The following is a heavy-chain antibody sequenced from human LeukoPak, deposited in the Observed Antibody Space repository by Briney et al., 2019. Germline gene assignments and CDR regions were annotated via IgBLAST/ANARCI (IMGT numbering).Heavy chain of an antibody. CDR3: AKDKGNYYDSSGYRSFDP. V-gene: IGHV3-30*02. Sequence: PGGSLRLSCAASGFTFSSYGMHWVRQAPGKGLEWVAFIRYDGSNKYYADSVKGRFTISRDNSKNTLYLQMNSLRAEDTAVYYCAKDKGNYYDSSGYRSFDPWGQGTLVTVSS. CDR1: GFTFSSYG. D-gene: IGHD3-22*01. CDR2: IRYDGSNK. J-gene: IGHJ5*02.